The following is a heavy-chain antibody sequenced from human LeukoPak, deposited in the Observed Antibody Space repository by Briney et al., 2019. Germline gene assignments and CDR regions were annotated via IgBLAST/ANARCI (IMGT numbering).Heavy chain of an antibody. D-gene: IGHD1-7*01. CDR3: AKTQNWNYISYYYYHMDV. J-gene: IGHJ6*04. CDR2: ISGKGDEA. CDR1: GFNFWNFV. Sequence: GGSLRLSCATSGFNFWNFVVNWVRQAPGKGLEWVSAISGKGDEAYYRDSVKGRFTISKDSGDDTVYLEMNNLTVADTAVYYCAKTQNWNYISYYYYHMDVWGKGTAVTVSS. V-gene: IGHV3-23*01.